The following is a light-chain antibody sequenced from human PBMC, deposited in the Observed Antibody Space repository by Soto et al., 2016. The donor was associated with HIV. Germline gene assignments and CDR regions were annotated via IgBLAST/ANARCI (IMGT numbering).Light chain of an antibody. CDR1: TLPKQY. CDR2: KDS. Sequence: SYELTQPSSVSVSPGQTARITCSGDTLPKQYVYWYQQRPGQAPVLMIYKDSERPSGTPERFSGSSSGTTVTLTISGVQAEDEADYYCQSIDSSNTYVIFGGGTELTVL. CDR3: QSIDSSNTYVI. J-gene: IGLJ2*01. V-gene: IGLV3-25*03.